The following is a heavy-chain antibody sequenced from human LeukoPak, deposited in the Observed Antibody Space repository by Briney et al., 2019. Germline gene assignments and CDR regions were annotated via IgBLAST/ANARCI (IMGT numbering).Heavy chain of an antibody. CDR2: INPNSGGA. Sequence: ASVKVSCKASGYTFTDYYIHWVRQAPGQGLEWMGWINPNSGGANFAQKFQGGVTMTRDTSISTAYMELSRLRSDDTAVYYCARGYYYDSSGFHLTVFEYWGQGTLVTVSS. CDR1: GYTFTDYY. J-gene: IGHJ4*02. V-gene: IGHV1-2*02. CDR3: ARGYYYDSSGFHLTVFEY. D-gene: IGHD3-22*01.